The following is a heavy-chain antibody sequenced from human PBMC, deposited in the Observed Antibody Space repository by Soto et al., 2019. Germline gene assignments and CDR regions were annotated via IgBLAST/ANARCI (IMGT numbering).Heavy chain of an antibody. CDR1: GFSLSTSGVA. V-gene: IGHV2-5*02. J-gene: IGHJ4*02. Sequence: QITLKESGPTLVKPTQTLTLTCTFSGFSLSTSGVAVGWIRQPPGKALEWLALIYWDDDKRYSPSLKSRLTITQAASNTQPVPTMTHLDPVDTATYYCAHFTVTSGFDYWGQGTLVTVSS. CDR2: IYWDDDK. CDR3: AHFTVTSGFDY. D-gene: IGHD4-17*01.